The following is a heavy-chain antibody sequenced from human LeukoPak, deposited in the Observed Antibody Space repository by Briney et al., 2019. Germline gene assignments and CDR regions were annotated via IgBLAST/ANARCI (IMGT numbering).Heavy chain of an antibody. Sequence: GASVKVSCKTSGYTFTGYYVHWVRQAPGRGLEWMGWINPNSGGTKYSPKFQARVTMTRDTSISTAYMELSGLTSDDTAVYYCARDAYAGFSSSWHEDHWGQGTLVTVSS. CDR2: INPNSGGT. CDR3: ARDAYAGFSSSWHEDH. V-gene: IGHV1-2*02. D-gene: IGHD2-2*01. CDR1: GYTFTGYY. J-gene: IGHJ4*02.